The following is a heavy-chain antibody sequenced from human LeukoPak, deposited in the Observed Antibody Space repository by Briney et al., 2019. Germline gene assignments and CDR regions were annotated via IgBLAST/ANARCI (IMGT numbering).Heavy chain of an antibody. J-gene: IGHJ4*02. V-gene: IGHV3-23*01. D-gene: IGHD3-10*01. CDR2: ISGSGDST. CDR1: GFIFSSYA. CDR3: AKGKGEIDY. Sequence: GGSLRLSCAASGFIFSSYAMSWVRQAPGTGLEWVSTISGSGDSTNYADSVKGRFTISRDNSKNTLYLQMNSLRAEDTATYYCAKGKGEIDYWGQGSLVTVSS.